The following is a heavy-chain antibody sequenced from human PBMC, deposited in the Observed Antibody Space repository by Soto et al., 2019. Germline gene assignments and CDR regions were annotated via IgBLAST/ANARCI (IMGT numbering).Heavy chain of an antibody. CDR2: IYYSGST. CDR3: AGGDFGGHMDV. Sequence: PSETLSLTCTVSGGSVSSGSYYWSWIRQPPGKGLEWIGYIYYSGSTNYNPSLKSRVTISVDTAKNQFSLKLSSVTAADTAVYYCAGGDFGGHMDVWGQGTTVTVSS. J-gene: IGHJ6*02. D-gene: IGHD4-17*01. CDR1: GGSVSSGSYY. V-gene: IGHV4-61*01.